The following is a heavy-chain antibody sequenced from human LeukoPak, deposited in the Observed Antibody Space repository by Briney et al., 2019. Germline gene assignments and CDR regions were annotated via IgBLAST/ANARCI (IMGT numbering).Heavy chain of an antibody. V-gene: IGHV3-23*01. CDR3: AKGTSSSCYSAPNY. D-gene: IGHD2-15*01. Sequence: GGSLRLSCAASGFTFSSYAMNWVRQAPGKGLEWVSAICSNDNNTYYANSVKGRFTISRDNSKNTLSLQLNSLRAEDTAVYYCAKGTSSSCYSAPNYWGQGTLVTVSS. CDR1: GFTFSSYA. J-gene: IGHJ4*02. CDR2: ICSNDNNT.